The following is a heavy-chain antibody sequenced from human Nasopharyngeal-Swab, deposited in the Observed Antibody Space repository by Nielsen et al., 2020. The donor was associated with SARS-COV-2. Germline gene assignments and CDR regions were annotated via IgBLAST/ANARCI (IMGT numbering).Heavy chain of an antibody. V-gene: IGHV3-23*01. CDR1: GFTFSSYA. CDR2: ISGSGGST. Sequence: GESLKISCAASGFTFSSYAMSWVRQAPGKGLEWVSAISGSGGSTYYADSVKGRFTISRDNSKNTLYLQMNSLRAEDTAVYYCAKPETGIQLWSTEPLDYWGRGTLVTVSS. CDR3: AKPETGIQLWSTEPLDY. D-gene: IGHD5-18*01. J-gene: IGHJ4*02.